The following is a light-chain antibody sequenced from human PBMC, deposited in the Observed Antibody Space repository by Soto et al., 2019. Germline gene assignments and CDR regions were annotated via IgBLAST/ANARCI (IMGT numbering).Light chain of an antibody. Sequence: QSALTQPRSVSGSPGQSVTISCTGTSSDVGGYNYVSWYQQHPGKAPKLMFYDVSKRPSGVPDRFSVSRSGNTASLTISGLQAVDDAYYYCCSYAGSYINYVFGTGTKLTVL. CDR2: DVS. V-gene: IGLV2-11*01. J-gene: IGLJ1*01. CDR3: CSYAGSYINYV. CDR1: SSDVGGYNY.